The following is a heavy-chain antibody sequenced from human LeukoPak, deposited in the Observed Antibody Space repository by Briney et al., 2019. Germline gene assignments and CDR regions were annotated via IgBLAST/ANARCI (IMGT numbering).Heavy chain of an antibody. J-gene: IGHJ4*02. V-gene: IGHV1-46*01. CDR1: GYTFTSYY. D-gene: IGHD4-23*01. CDR2: INLSGDSV. Sequence: ASVKVSCKASGYTFTSYYMHWVRQAPGQGLEWMGIINLSGDSVIYAQKFQGRVTMTWDTSTSIVYLELSSLRSEDTAVYYCTRTMADGGTNYWGQGTLVTVSS. CDR3: TRTMADGGTNY.